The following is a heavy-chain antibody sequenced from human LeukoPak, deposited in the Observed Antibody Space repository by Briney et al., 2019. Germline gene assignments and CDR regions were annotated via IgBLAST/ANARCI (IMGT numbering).Heavy chain of an antibody. CDR2: IYSCGSI. V-gene: IGHV3-53*05. D-gene: IGHD5-18*01. Sequence: GGAVRLSCEASGRILSSNYMTWLRQAPGKGLDGVSVIYSCGSICYGDSVKGRFTISRDNSNNMLYLQMNGLRAEDTAVYYCAKDFKIQLWSTRGVFDIWGQGTMVTVSS. CDR3: AKDFKIQLWSTRGVFDI. CDR1: GRILSSNY. J-gene: IGHJ3*02.